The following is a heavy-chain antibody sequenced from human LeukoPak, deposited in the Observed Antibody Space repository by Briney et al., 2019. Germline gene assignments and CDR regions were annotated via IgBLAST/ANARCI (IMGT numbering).Heavy chain of an antibody. D-gene: IGHD4-17*01. CDR3: AKPRRAVTIYSDAFDI. Sequence: GGSLRLSCAASGFTFSTYAMTWVRQAPGKGLEWVSTITVGGGVTYYADSVKGRFTISRDDSKNTLYLHMNSLRVEDTAVFYCAKPRRAVTIYSDAFDIWGQGTVVTVSS. J-gene: IGHJ3*02. CDR2: ITVGGGVT. CDR1: GFTFSTYA. V-gene: IGHV3-23*01.